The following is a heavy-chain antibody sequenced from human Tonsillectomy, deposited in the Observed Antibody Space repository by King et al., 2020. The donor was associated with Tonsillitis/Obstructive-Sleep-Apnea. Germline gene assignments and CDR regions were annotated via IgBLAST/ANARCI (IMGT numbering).Heavy chain of an antibody. CDR1: GYSFTSYW. Sequence: VQLVESGAEVKKPGESLKIPCKGSGYSFTSYWIGWVRQMPGKGLEWMGIIYPGDSDTRYNPSFQGQVTISADKSISTAYLQWSSLKASDTAMYYCARLRISMVRGRQDYFYMDVWGKGTTVTVSS. V-gene: IGHV5-51*01. CDR2: IYPGDSDT. J-gene: IGHJ6*03. CDR3: ARLRISMVRGRQDYFYMDV. D-gene: IGHD3-10*01.